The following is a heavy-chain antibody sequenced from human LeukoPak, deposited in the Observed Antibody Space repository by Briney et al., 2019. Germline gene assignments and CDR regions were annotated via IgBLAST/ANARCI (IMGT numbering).Heavy chain of an antibody. J-gene: IGHJ4*02. D-gene: IGHD3-10*01. CDR3: ARGPYGSGSYY. CDR1: GGSISSGDYY. V-gene: IGHV4-30-4*01. Sequence: PQTLSLTCTVSGGSISSGDYYWSWIRQPPGKGLEWIGYIYYSGTTYYNPSLKSRVTISVDTSKNQFSLKLTSVTAADTAVYFCARGPYGSGSYYWGQGTLVTVSS. CDR2: IYYSGTT.